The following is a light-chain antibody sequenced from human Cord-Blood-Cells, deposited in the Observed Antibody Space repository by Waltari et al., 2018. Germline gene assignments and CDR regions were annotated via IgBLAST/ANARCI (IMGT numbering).Light chain of an antibody. CDR2: EVS. CDR1: SSDVGGYNY. CDR3: SSYAGSNNLV. J-gene: IGLJ2*01. Sequence: QSALTQPPSASGSPGQSVTISCTGTSSDVGGYNYVSWYQQHPGKAPKLMIFEVSNWPSGVPDRFSGSKSGNTASLTVSGLQAEDEADYYCSSYAGSNNLVFGGGTKLTVL. V-gene: IGLV2-8*01.